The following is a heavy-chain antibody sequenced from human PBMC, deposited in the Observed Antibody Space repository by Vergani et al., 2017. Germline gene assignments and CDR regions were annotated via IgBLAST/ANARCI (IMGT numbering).Heavy chain of an antibody. D-gene: IGHD6-19*01. CDR1: GFTFSSYA. CDR3: AKEYFQQWLDRGGFDY. J-gene: IGHJ4*02. CDR2: ISGSGGST. Sequence: EVQLLESGGGLVQPGGSLRLSCAASGFTFSSYAMSWVRQAPGKGLEWVSAISGSGGSTYYADSVKGRFTISRDNSKNTLYLQMNSLRAEDTAVYYCAKEYFQQWLDRGGFDYWGQGTLVTGSS. V-gene: IGHV3-23*01.